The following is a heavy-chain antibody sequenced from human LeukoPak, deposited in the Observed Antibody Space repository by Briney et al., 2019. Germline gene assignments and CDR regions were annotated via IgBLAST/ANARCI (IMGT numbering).Heavy chain of an antibody. V-gene: IGHV3-21*01. Sequence: GGSLRLSCAASGFTFNSYSMNWVRQAPGKGLEWVSSITSSSDYIYYADSVKGRFTISRDNAKNSLFLRMNSLRAEDAAVYYCARDYAARRGRGHFDYWGQGTLVAVSS. CDR2: ITSSSDYI. CDR3: ARDYAARRGRGHFDY. CDR1: GFTFNSYS. J-gene: IGHJ4*02. D-gene: IGHD6-6*01.